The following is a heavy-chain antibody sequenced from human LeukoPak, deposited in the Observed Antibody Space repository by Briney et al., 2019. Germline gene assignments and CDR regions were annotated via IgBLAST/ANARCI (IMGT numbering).Heavy chain of an antibody. V-gene: IGHV1-8*01. D-gene: IGHD5-18*01. CDR2: MNPNSGYT. J-gene: IGHJ6*02. CDR3: ARGPRYSYGAIYYFDMDV. Sequence: ASVKVSCKASGYTFTSWDIIWVRQATGQRLEWMGWMNPNSGYTGYSQKFQGRITMTRNTSTSTAYLELSSLRSEDTAVFYCARGPRYSYGAIYYFDMDVWGQGTTVTVSS. CDR1: GYTFTSWD.